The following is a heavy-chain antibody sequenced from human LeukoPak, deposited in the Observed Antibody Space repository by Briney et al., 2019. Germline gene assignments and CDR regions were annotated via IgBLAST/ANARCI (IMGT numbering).Heavy chain of an antibody. V-gene: IGHV1-69*06. CDR3: ARGGLKFDY. CDR2: IIPIFGTA. Sequence: GASVKVSCKASGGTFSSYAISWVRQAPGQGLDWMGGIIPIFGTANYAQRFQGRVTITVDKSTNIAYMELSSLRSEDTAVYYCARGGLKFDYWGQGTLVTVSS. D-gene: IGHD5-12*01. CDR1: GGTFSSYA. J-gene: IGHJ4*02.